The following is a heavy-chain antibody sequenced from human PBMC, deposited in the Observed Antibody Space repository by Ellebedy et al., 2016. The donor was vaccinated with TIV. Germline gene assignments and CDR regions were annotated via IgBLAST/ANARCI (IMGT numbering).Heavy chain of an antibody. CDR3: ATFPARRQIKITGPCF. Sequence: GESLKISCAASGFTFRSYAMSWVRQAPGKGLEWVSGISDSGGSTYYADSVKGRFTISRDNSKNTLFLQMKSLRAEDTAVYFCATFPARRQIKITGPCFWGQGTLVTVSS. J-gene: IGHJ4*02. CDR1: GFTFRSYA. V-gene: IGHV3-23*01. D-gene: IGHD3-16*01. CDR2: ISDSGGST.